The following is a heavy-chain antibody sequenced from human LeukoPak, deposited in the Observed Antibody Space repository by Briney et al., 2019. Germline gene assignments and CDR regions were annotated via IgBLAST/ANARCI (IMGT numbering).Heavy chain of an antibody. CDR3: ARGPYSNYVGEIDY. CDR1: GFTFDDYG. D-gene: IGHD4-11*01. J-gene: IGHJ4*02. CDR2: INWNGGST. Sequence: GGSLRLSCAASGFTFDDYGMSWVRQAPGKGLEWVSGINWNGGSTGYADSVKGRFTISRDNAKNSLYPQMNSLRAEDTALYYCARGPYSNYVGEIDYWGQGTLVTVSS. V-gene: IGHV3-20*04.